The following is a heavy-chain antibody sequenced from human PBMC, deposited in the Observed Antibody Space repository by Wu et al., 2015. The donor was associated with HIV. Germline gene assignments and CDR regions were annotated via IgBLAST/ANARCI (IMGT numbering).Heavy chain of an antibody. CDR3: ARDTRGNSGWYVG. V-gene: IGHV1-69*01. Sequence: QVHLVQSGAEVKKPGSSVKVSCKASGGTLSSYGISWVRQAPGQGLEWMGGIIPMFGTTKYAQKFQGRVTITANESTSTAYMELNSLRSEDTAVYYCARDTRGNSGWYVGWGQGTLVTVSS. D-gene: IGHD6-13*01. CDR1: GGTLSSYG. CDR2: IIPMFGTT. J-gene: IGHJ4*02.